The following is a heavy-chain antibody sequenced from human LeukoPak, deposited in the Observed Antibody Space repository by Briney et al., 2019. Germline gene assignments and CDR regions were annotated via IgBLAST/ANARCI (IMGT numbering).Heavy chain of an antibody. CDR2: ISAYNGNT. CDR1: GYTFTTYS. D-gene: IGHD1-26*01. V-gene: IGHV1-18*01. Sequence: ASVKVSCKASGYTFTTYSINWVRQAPGQGLEWMGWISAYNGNTKYAQKLQGRVSMTTDTSTSTAYMELRSLRSDDTAVYYCARGLGGSGSYFLTFDYWGQGTLVTVSS. CDR3: ARGLGGSGSYFLTFDY. J-gene: IGHJ4*02.